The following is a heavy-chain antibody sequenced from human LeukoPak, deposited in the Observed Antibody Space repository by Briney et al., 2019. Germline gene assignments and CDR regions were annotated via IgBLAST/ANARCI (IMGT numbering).Heavy chain of an antibody. D-gene: IGHD5-18*01. V-gene: IGHV1-69*13. Sequence: SVKVSCKASGGTFSSYAISWVRQAPGQGLEWMGGIIPIFGTANYAQKFQGRVTITADESASTAYMELSSLRSEDTAVYYCASLGYSYGPTLYGMDVWGKGTTVTVSS. CDR2: IIPIFGTA. J-gene: IGHJ6*04. CDR1: GGTFSSYA. CDR3: ASLGYSYGPTLYGMDV.